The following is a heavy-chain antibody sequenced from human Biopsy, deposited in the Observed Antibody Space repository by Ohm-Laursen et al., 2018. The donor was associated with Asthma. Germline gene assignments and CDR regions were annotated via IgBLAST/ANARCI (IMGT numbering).Heavy chain of an antibody. V-gene: IGHV3-33*03. CDR3: AKESGTVGWHADYLEE. CDR1: GFVFSQCG. D-gene: IGHD6-19*01. J-gene: IGHJ4*02. CDR2: VSSDGHNK. Sequence: SLRLSCAASGFVFSQCGMHWVRQGPGKGLEWVALVSSDGHNKYYEDSVKGRFTISRDNSRNTLYLQMHSLRAEDTAVYYCAKESGTVGWHADYLEEWGRGTLVTVSS.